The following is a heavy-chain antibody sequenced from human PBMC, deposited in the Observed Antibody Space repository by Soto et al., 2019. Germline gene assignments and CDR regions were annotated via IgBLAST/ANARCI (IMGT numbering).Heavy chain of an antibody. V-gene: IGHV1-8*01. CDR3: ARERANRLDP. Sequence: QVQLVQSGAEVKKPGASVKVSCKASRYTFTSYDVKWVRQATGQGPEWMGWMNPNSGNTGYAQKFQGRVTMTRNTSISTAYMELSSLRSEDTAVYYCARERANRLDPWGQGTLVTVSS. J-gene: IGHJ5*02. CDR1: RYTFTSYD. CDR2: MNPNSGNT.